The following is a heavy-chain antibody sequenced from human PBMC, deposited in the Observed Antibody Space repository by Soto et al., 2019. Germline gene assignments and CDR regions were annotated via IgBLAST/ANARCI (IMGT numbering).Heavy chain of an antibody. CDR3: ARAPDYGGNYFDY. J-gene: IGHJ4*02. V-gene: IGHV3-33*01. Sequence: QVQLVESGGGAVQPGRSLRLSCAASGFTFISHGMHWVGQAPGKGLEWVAVIWYDGSNKYYGDSVKGRFTISRDNSKNTVYLQRNSLRGEDTAVYYCARAPDYGGNYFDYWGQGTLVTVSS. D-gene: IGHD4-17*01. CDR1: GFTFISHG. CDR2: IWYDGSNK.